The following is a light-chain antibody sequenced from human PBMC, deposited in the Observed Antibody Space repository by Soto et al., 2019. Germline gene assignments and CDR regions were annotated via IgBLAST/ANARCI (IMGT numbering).Light chain of an antibody. V-gene: IGKV3-20*01. CDR2: GTF. Sequence: EIVLTQSPGTLSLSPGERGTLSCRASQDVSNNYLAWYQLEPGQAPRLLMFGTFNRATGIPDRFSGSGSGTDFTLTISRLEPEDFAVYYCQQYGSPHITFGQGTRLEIK. J-gene: IGKJ5*01. CDR1: QDVSNNY. CDR3: QQYGSPHIT.